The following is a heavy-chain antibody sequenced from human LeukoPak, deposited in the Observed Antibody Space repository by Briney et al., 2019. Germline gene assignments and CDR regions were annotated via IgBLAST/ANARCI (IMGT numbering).Heavy chain of an antibody. J-gene: IGHJ4*02. CDR2: INTYKGDT. Sequence: ASVRVSCKPSGYTLSNYIISWVRQAPRQGLEWVGWINTYKGDTLYAQKLQGRVTMTADTSTNTAYMELRSLRFDDTAVYYCAREFGHCYGDNCFYFFDTWGQGFRVTVSS. CDR3: AREFGHCYGDNCFYFFDT. V-gene: IGHV1-18*01. CDR1: GYTLSNYI. D-gene: IGHD4-23*01.